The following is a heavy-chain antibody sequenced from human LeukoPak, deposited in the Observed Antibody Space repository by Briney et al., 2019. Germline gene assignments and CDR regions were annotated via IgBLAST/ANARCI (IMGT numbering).Heavy chain of an antibody. CDR2: ISSSGSTI. D-gene: IGHD2-15*01. CDR3: ARGYCSGGSCYDYYYYMDV. J-gene: IGHJ6*03. V-gene: IGHV3-11*04. Sequence: WIRQAPGKGLEWVSYISSSGSTIYYADSVKGRFTISRDNAKNSLYLQMNSLRAEDTAVYYCARGYCSGGSCYDYYYYMDVWGKGTTVTVSS.